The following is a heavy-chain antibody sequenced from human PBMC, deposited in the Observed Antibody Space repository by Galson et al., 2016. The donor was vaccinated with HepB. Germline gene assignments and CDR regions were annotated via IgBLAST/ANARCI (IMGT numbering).Heavy chain of an antibody. V-gene: IGHV5-51*01. Sequence: QSGAEVKKPGESLKISCQGSTYIFSNYWIGWVRQMPGKGLEWVGIIYPGDSETIYSPTFQGRVTISADKSIGTAYLQWNSLKVSDTAIYYRMRHGSNSGWRTAFQNWGQGTPVTVHS. D-gene: IGHD5-12*01. CDR3: MRHGSNSGWRTAFQN. CDR2: IYPGDSET. J-gene: IGHJ1*01. CDR1: TYIFSNYW.